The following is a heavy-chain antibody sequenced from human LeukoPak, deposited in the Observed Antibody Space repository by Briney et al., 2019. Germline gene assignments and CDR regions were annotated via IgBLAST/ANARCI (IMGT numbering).Heavy chain of an antibody. V-gene: IGHV3-53*01. CDR2: SGSGGST. D-gene: IGHD6-13*01. J-gene: IGHJ4*02. Sequence: GGSLRLSCAASGFTVSNNYMSWVRQAPGKGLEWVSASGSGGSTYYADSVKGRLTISRDNSKNTLHLQVNSLRAEDTAVYYCAKGPSSSSWFDYWGQGTLVTVSS. CDR3: AKGPSSSSWFDY. CDR1: GFTVSNNY.